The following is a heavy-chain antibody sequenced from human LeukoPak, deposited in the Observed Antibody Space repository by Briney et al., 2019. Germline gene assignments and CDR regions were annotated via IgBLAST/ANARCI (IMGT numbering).Heavy chain of an antibody. CDR3: ARGTYFGIAAAGIDY. J-gene: IGHJ4*02. Sequence: GSLRLSCAASGFTFSSYSMNWVRQPPGKGLEWIGEINHSGSTNYNPSLKSRVTISVDTSKDQFSLKLSSVTAANTAVYYCARGTYFGIAAAGIDYWGQGTLVTVSS. V-gene: IGHV4-34*01. D-gene: IGHD6-13*01. CDR1: GFTFSSYS. CDR2: INHSGST.